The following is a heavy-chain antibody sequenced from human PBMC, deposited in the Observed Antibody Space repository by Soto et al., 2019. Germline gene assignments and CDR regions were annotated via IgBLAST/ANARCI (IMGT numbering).Heavy chain of an antibody. Sequence: QVQLVESGGGVVQPGRSLRLSCAASGFTFSTYALHWVRQAPGKGLEWVAFISYDGSNKYYADSVKGRFTISRDNSKNTLYLQMNSLRAEDTAVYYCARDSERVYGDPLYYFDYWGQGTLVTVSS. CDR1: GFTFSTYA. D-gene: IGHD4-17*01. V-gene: IGHV3-30-3*01. CDR2: ISYDGSNK. CDR3: ARDSERVYGDPLYYFDY. J-gene: IGHJ4*02.